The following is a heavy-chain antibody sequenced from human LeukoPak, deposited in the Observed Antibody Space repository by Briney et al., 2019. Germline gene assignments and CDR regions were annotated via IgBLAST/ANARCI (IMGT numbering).Heavy chain of an antibody. CDR1: GVTFNNYA. CDR3: AKDLAGYGDYGNYFDY. Sequence: GGSLRLSCAASGVTFNNYAMSWVRQAPGKGLEWVSGISGSGDNTYHADSVKGRFTTSRDNSKNTLYLQMNSLRAEDTAIYYCAKDLAGYGDYGNYFDYWGQGTLVTVSS. J-gene: IGHJ4*02. D-gene: IGHD4-17*01. CDR2: ISGSGDNT. V-gene: IGHV3-23*01.